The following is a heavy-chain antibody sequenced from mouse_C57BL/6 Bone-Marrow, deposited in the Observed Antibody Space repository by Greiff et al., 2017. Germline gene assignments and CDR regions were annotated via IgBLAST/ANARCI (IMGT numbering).Heavy chain of an antibody. Sequence: VQLQQSGAELVRPGTSVKVSCKASGYAFTNYLIEWVKQRPGQGLEWIGVINPGSGGTNYNEKFKGKATLTADKSSSTAYMQLSSLTSEDSAVYFCASSGYSLAYWGQGTLVTVSA. CDR3: ASSGYSLAY. V-gene: IGHV1-54*01. J-gene: IGHJ3*01. CDR1: GYAFTNYL. D-gene: IGHD2-3*01. CDR2: INPGSGGT.